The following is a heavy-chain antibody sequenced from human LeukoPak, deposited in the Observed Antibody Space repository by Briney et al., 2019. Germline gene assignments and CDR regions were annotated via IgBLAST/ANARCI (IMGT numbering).Heavy chain of an antibody. CDR3: ARGDSSSKIDY. D-gene: IGHD6-6*01. CDR2: IWEDGSQK. Sequence: GGSLRLSCAASGFTLNNYWLNWVRQAPEKGLEWVANIWEDGSQKYYVDSVKGRFTISRDNAKNSLYLQMNSLRAEDTAVYYCARGDSSSKIDYWGQGTLVTVSS. V-gene: IGHV3-7*01. J-gene: IGHJ4*02. CDR1: GFTLNNYW.